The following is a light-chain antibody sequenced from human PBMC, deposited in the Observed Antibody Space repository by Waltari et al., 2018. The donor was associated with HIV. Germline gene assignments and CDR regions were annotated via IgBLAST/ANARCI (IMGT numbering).Light chain of an antibody. V-gene: IGLV1-44*01. J-gene: IGLJ2*01. CDR1: RSNIGSRS. Sequence: QSVMTQPPSASGNPGQRVTIACSGTRSNIGSRSFHWYQHFPGTAPKLLIFTNDQRPSGVPDRFSASKSGTSASLSISGLHSGDEGVYYCSAWDVSLNGVVFGGGTKLTVL. CDR3: SAWDVSLNGVV. CDR2: TND.